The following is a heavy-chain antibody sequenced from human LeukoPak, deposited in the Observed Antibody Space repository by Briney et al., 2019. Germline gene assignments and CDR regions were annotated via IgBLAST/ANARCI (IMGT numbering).Heavy chain of an antibody. V-gene: IGHV1-18*01. J-gene: IGHJ3*02. CDR2: SAYNGNT. CDR3: ARDRAYYYGSGSPTFDI. D-gene: IGHD3-10*01. Sequence: SAYNGNTNYAQKLQGRVTMTTDTYTSTAYMELRSVRSDDTAVYYCARDRAYYYGSGSPTFDIWGQGTMVTVSS.